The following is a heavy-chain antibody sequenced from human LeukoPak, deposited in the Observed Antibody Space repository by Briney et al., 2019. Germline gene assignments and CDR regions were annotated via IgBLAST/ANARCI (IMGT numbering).Heavy chain of an antibody. Sequence: GESLKISFRGSGYSFTNYWIGWVRQMPGKGLEWMGIIYPGDSDTRYSPSFQGQVTISADKSISTAYLQWSSLKASDTAMYYCVKTPCGILGTTTRSWFDPWGQGTLVTVSS. CDR3: VKTPCGILGTTTRSWFDP. V-gene: IGHV5-51*01. CDR1: GYSFTNYW. J-gene: IGHJ5*02. D-gene: IGHD1-26*01. CDR2: IYPGDSDT.